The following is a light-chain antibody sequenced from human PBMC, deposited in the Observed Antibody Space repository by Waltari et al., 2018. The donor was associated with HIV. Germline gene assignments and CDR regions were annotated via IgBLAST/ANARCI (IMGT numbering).Light chain of an antibody. J-gene: IGKJ2*01. CDR3: QEYNSWPPRYT. Sequence: VMTPHPATLSVSPGDSGNVSCRASKTIGINLAWYQQKPDQGPRLLIYGASTRATGIPGRFNGTASGTEFTLTISGLQSEDFAIYYCQEYNSWPPRYTFGQGTKVEMK. CDR2: GAS. V-gene: IGKV3-15*01. CDR1: KTIGIN.